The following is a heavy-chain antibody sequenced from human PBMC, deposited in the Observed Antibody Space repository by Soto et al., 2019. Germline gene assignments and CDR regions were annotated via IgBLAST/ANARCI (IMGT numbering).Heavy chain of an antibody. V-gene: IGHV1-69*06. J-gene: IGHJ4*02. CDR2: IIPLDGTT. CDR1: GGPFSSFA. CDR3: ARSFTKSRRGGVAFDY. D-gene: IGHD3-3*01. Sequence: QVQLVQSGAEVKKPGSSVKVSCTTSGGPFSSFAINWVRQAPGQGLEWMGGIIPLDGTTTYAEKIQGRVTITADTSTSTAYMDLIRLTLEDTAVYYCARSFTKSRRGGVAFDYWGQGTLLTVSS.